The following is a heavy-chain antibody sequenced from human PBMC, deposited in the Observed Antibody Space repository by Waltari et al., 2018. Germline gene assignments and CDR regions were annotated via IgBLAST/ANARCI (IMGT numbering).Heavy chain of an antibody. CDR2: VYHFGSS. J-gene: IGHJ4*02. CDR3: ARHESAHYGGFDS. Sequence: QVQLQESGPGLVKPSETLSLTCAVSGDSLPSASYWGWLRQPPGKGLEWIGYVYHFGSSSYNPSLKSRVTMSVDTSKRQFSLNLSSVTAADTAVYYCARHESAHYGGFDSWGRGTLVTVSA. D-gene: IGHD4-17*01. CDR1: GDSLPSASY. V-gene: IGHV4-38-2*01.